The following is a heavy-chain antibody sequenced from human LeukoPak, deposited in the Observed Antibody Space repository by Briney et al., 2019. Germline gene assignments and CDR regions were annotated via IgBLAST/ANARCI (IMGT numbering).Heavy chain of an antibody. CDR2: ISGSGGST. Sequence: PGGSLRLSCAASGFTFSSYAMSWVRQAPGKGLEWVSAISGSGGSTYYADSVKGRFTISRDNSKNTLYLQMNSLRAEDTAVYYCAKDPVNYYDYGDLFDYWGQGTLVTVSS. V-gene: IGHV3-23*01. CDR1: GFTFSSYA. CDR3: AKDPVNYYDYGDLFDY. J-gene: IGHJ4*02. D-gene: IGHD4-17*01.